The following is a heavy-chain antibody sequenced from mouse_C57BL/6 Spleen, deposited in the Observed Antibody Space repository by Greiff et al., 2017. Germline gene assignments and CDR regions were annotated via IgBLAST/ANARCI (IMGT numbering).Heavy chain of an antibody. D-gene: IGHD3-2*02. CDR3: ARTAQATSYAMDY. V-gene: IGHV1-64*01. J-gene: IGHJ4*01. Sequence: QVQLQQPGAELVKPGASVTLSCKASGYTFTSYWLHWVKQRPGQGLAWIGMIHPNSGSTNYNEKFKSKATLTVDKSSSTAYMQLSSLTSEDSAVYYCARTAQATSYAMDYWGQGTSVTVSS. CDR1: GYTFTSYW. CDR2: IHPNSGST.